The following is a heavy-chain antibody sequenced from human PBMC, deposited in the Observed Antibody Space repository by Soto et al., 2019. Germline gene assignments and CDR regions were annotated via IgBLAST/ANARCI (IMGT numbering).Heavy chain of an antibody. J-gene: IGHJ6*03. CDR1: GGSISSYC. CDR3: AGRESYYYYYMDV. V-gene: IGHV4-59*01. CDR2: IYYSGST. D-gene: IGHD3-10*01. Sequence: SETLSLTCTVSGGSISSYCLSWIRQPPGKGLEWIGYIYYSGSTNYNPSLKSRVTISVDTSKDQFSLKLSSVTAADTAVYYCAGRESYYYYYMDVWGKGTTVTVSS.